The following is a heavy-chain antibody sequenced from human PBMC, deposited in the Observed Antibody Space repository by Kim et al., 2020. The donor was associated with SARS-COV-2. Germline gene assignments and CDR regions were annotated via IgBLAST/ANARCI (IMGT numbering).Heavy chain of an antibody. CDR1: SDFFSAYY. CDR2: IFYGGDT. Sequence: SETLSLTCTVSSDFFSAYYWSWIRHLPGKGLEWICYIFYGGDTNYNPSLKSRVTISWDTSRNEFSVDLTSVTDADTAVYYCARSEGRASWHQFDYWGQG. V-gene: IGHV4-59*01. J-gene: IGHJ4*02. CDR3: ARSEGRASWHQFDY.